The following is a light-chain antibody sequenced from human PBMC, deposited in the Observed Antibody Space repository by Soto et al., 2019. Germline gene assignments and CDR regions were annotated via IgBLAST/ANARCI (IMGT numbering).Light chain of an antibody. J-gene: IGLJ1*01. V-gene: IGLV2-23*02. CDR1: SSDVGSYNL. Sequence: QSALTQPASVSGSPGQSITISCTGTSSDVGSYNLVSWYQQHPGKAPKLMIYEVSKRPSGISNRFSGPKSDNTASLTISGLQAEDEADYYCCSYAGSSTLYVFGTGTKVTVL. CDR3: CSYAGSSTLYV. CDR2: EVS.